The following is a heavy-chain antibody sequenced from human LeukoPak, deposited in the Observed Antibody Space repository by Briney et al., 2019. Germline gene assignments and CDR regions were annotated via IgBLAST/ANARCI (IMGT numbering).Heavy chain of an antibody. D-gene: IGHD6-6*01. Sequence: TLSLTCAVSGGSISSGGYSGSWIRQPPGKGLEWIGYIYHSGSTYYNPSLKSRVTISVDRSKNQFSLKLSSVTAADTAVYYCARGPYSSSSRYFDYWGQGTLVTVSS. CDR1: GGSISSGGYS. J-gene: IGHJ4*02. V-gene: IGHV4-30-2*01. CDR3: ARGPYSSSSRYFDY. CDR2: IYHSGST.